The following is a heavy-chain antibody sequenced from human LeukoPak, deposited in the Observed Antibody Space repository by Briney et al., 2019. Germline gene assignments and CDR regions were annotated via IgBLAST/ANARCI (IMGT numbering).Heavy chain of an antibody. J-gene: IGHJ4*02. CDR3: AKETHYYYTSGYTHY. V-gene: IGHV3-23*01. CDR1: GFTFRTYA. Sequence: GGSLRLSCAASGFTFRTYAMSWVRQAPGKGLEWVSVISGSGGGTYYADSVKGRFTISRDNSKNALYLQMNSLRAEDTALYYCAKETHYYYTSGYTHYWGQGTLVTVSS. D-gene: IGHD3-22*01. CDR2: ISGSGGGT.